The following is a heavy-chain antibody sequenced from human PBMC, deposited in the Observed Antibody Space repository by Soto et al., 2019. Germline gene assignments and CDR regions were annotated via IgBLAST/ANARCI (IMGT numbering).Heavy chain of an antibody. Sequence: QVQLVQSRAEVKKPGASVKVSCKASGYNFSGYYMHWVRQAPGQGLEWMGWINPKSGGTKYAQKFQGRLMITADESTRTAYMELSRLGSDDSAVYFCVRVRVGSIPLNYDMDVWGQGTTVTVS. J-gene: IGHJ6*02. V-gene: IGHV1-2*02. CDR2: INPKSGGT. D-gene: IGHD1-26*01. CDR3: VRVRVGSIPLNYDMDV. CDR1: GYNFSGYY.